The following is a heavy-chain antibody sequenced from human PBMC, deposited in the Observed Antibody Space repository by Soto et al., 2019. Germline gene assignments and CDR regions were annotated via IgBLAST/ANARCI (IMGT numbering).Heavy chain of an antibody. CDR1: GFTFSSYV. CDR2: ISGSGGST. CDR3: AKDLIFGVVILFDAFDI. J-gene: IGHJ3*02. V-gene: IGHV3-23*01. Sequence: GGSLRLSCAASGFTFSSYVMSWVRQAPGKGLEWVSAISGSGGSTYYADSVKGRFTISRDNSKNTLYLQMNSLRAEDTAVYYCAKDLIFGVVILFDAFDIWGQGTMVTVSS. D-gene: IGHD3-3*01.